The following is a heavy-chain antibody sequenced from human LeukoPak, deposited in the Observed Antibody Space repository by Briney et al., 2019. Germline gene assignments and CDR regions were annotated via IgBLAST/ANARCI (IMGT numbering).Heavy chain of an antibody. V-gene: IGHV3-23*01. J-gene: IGHJ4*02. CDR3: GRHDSFIPF. CDR2: ISDTGRRT. Sequence: GGSLRLSCAASGFTFSDYAMTWVRQAAGKGLEWVASISDTGRRTYYTDSVKGRFTISRDDSKKAVYLEMSTLRVEDTAIYFCGRHDSFIPFWGQGTLVTVSS. D-gene: IGHD3-16*02. CDR1: GFTFSDYA.